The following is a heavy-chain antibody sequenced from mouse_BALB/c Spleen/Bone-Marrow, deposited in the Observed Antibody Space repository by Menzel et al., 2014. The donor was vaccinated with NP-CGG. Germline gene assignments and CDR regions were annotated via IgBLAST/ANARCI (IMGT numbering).Heavy chain of an antibody. CDR3: ARDRAARATGYYFDY. CDR2: IRNKANGYTT. D-gene: IGHD3-1*01. CDR1: GFTFTDYY. V-gene: IGHV7-3*02. J-gene: IGHJ2*01. Sequence: EVMLVESGGGLVQPGGSLRLSCATSGFTFTDYYMSWVRQPPGKALEWLGFIRNKANGYTTEYSASVKGRFTISRDNSQSILYLQRNTLRAEVSATYYCARDRAARATGYYFDYWGQGTTLTVSS.